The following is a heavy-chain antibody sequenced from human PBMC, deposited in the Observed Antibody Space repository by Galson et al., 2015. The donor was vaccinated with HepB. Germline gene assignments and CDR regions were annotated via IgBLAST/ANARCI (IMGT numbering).Heavy chain of an antibody. CDR2: MHPDSGIT. CDR3: ARNLKYLGDFDY. Sequence: SVKVSCKASGYPFTTYDINWVRQAPGQGLEWMGWMHPDSGITGYAQNFQGRVTMTRDTSISTAYMELSSLRSEDTAVYYCARNLKYLGDFDYWGQGTLVTVSS. D-gene: IGHD2-2*02. V-gene: IGHV1-8*02. CDR1: GYPFTTYD. J-gene: IGHJ4*02.